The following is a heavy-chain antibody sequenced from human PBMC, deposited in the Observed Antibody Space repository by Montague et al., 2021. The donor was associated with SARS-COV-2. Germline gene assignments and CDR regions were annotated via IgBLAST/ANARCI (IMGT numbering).Heavy chain of an antibody. D-gene: IGHD4-17*01. V-gene: IGHV2-70*11. Sequence: PALVKPTQTLPLTCTFSGFSLSTSGMCVSWIRQPPGKALEWLARIDWDDDKYYSTSLKTRLTTSKDTSKNQVVLTMTNMDPVDTATYYCARILATVNAFDIWGQGTMVTVSS. CDR3: ARILATVNAFDI. CDR1: GFSLSTSGMC. J-gene: IGHJ3*02. CDR2: IDWDDDK.